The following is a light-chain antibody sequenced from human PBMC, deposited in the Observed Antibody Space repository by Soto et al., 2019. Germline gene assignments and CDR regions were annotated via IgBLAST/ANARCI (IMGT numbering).Light chain of an antibody. J-gene: IGKJ3*01. CDR1: QSVSSY. V-gene: IGKV3-11*01. CDR3: QQRSNWPPLLT. CDR2: DVS. Sequence: EIVLTQSPATLSLSPGERATLSCRASQSVSSYLAWYQQKPGQAPRLLIYDVSNRATGIPARFSGSGSGTDVTLTISSLEPEDFAVYYWQQRSNWPPLLTFGPGTKVDIK.